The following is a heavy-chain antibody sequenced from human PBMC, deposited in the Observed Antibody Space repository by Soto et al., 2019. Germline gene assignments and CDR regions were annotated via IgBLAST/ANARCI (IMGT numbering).Heavy chain of an antibody. D-gene: IGHD5-12*01. CDR1: SGSISSSNW. J-gene: IGHJ6*03. Sequence: QVQLQESGPGLVKPSGTLSLTCAVSSGSISSSNWWSWVRQTPGKGLEWIGEIYHSGSTNYNPFLKRRVTISVDKSKNQFSLNLRSVTAADTAVYYCARAFGYSGTHYYYYYMDVWGKGTTVTVSS. V-gene: IGHV4-4*02. CDR3: ARAFGYSGTHYYYYYMDV. CDR2: IYHSGST.